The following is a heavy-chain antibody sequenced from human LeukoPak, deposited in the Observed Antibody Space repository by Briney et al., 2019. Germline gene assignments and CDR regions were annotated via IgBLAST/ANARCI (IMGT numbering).Heavy chain of an antibody. CDR1: GFTFDDYA. V-gene: IGHV3-9*01. CDR3: AKDYYDSSGYATFDY. D-gene: IGHD3-22*01. Sequence: GRSLRLSCAASGFTFDDYAMHWVRQAPGKGLEWVSGISWNSGSIGYADSVKGRFTISRDNAKNSLYLQMNSLRAEDTALYYCAKDYYDSSGYATFDYWGQGTLVTVSP. CDR2: ISWNSGSI. J-gene: IGHJ4*02.